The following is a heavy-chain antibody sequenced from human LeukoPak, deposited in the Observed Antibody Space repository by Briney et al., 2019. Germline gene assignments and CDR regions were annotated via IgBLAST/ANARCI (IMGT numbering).Heavy chain of an antibody. CDR1: GFTFNSYA. V-gene: IGHV3-21*01. CDR3: ARDSGSYYAFDY. Sequence: GGSLRLSCAASGFTFNSYAMSWVRQAPGKGLEWVSSISSGSGYIYYADSVKGRFTISRDNAKNSLYLQMNSLRAEDTAVYYCARDSGSYYAFDYWGQGTLVTVSS. CDR2: ISSGSGYI. D-gene: IGHD1-26*01. J-gene: IGHJ4*02.